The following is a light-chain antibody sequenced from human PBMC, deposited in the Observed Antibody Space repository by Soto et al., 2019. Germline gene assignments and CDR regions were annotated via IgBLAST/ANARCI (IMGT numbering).Light chain of an antibody. CDR1: QTVESY. V-gene: IGKV1-39*01. Sequence: DIQMTQSPSSLSASIGDRVTITCRASQTVESYLNWYQHKPGKAPQLLISGATTLRGGVPSRFSGSASGPDFPLTISSLQPEDVATYYCEQCYSTPYTFGQGTKL. CDR2: GAT. CDR3: EQCYSTPYT. J-gene: IGKJ2*01.